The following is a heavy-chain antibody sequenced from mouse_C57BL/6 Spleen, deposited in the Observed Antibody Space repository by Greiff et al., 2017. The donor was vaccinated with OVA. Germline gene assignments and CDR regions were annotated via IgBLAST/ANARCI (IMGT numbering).Heavy chain of an antibody. J-gene: IGHJ3*01. CDR3: ARGGLTGKTWFAY. CDR2: ISSGSSTI. V-gene: IGHV5-17*01. CDR1: GFTFSDYG. Sequence: DVQLVESGGGLVKPGGSLKLSCAASGFTFSDYGMHLVRQAPETGLEWVAYISSGSSTIYYADTVKGRFTSSRDKAKNTLFLQMTSLRSEDTAMYYCARGGLTGKTWFAYWGQGTLVTVSA. D-gene: IGHD4-1*01.